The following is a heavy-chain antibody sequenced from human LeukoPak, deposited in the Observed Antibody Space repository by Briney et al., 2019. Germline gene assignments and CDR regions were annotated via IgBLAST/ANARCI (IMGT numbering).Heavy chain of an antibody. Sequence: SETLSLTCTVSGGSISSYYWSWIRQPPGKGLEWIGYIYCSGSTNYNPSLKSRVTISVDTSKNQFSLKLSSVTAADTAVYYCAKSRQSIAAAGSASPYWYFDLWGRGTLVTVSS. D-gene: IGHD6-13*01. CDR3: AKSRQSIAAAGSASPYWYFDL. CDR1: GGSISSYY. V-gene: IGHV4-59*01. CDR2: IYCSGST. J-gene: IGHJ2*01.